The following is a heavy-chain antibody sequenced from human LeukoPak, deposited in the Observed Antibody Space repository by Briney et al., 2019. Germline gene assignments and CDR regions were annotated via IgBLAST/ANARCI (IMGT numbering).Heavy chain of an antibody. CDR2: INHSGST. V-gene: IGHV4-34*01. D-gene: IGHD3-3*01. Sequence: SETLSLTCAVYGGSFSGYYWSWIRLPPGKGLEWIGEINHSGSTNYNPSLKSRVTISVDTSKNQFSLKLSSVTAADTAVYYCARSADFSRGYPPEPDWGQGTLVTVSS. CDR1: GGSFSGYY. CDR3: ARSADFSRGYPPEPD. J-gene: IGHJ4*02.